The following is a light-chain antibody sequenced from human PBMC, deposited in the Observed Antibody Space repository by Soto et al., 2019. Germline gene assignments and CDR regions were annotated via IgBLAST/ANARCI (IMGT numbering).Light chain of an antibody. V-gene: IGLV2-8*01. Sequence: QSVLTQPPSASGSPGQSVTISCTGAGTDVGQYNYVSWYQQHPGKAPNLLIHHVSRRPSGVPARFSGSNSGNTASLTVSGLQTEDEADYYCQSYDSSLSGFYAFGTGTKVTVL. CDR3: QSYDSSLSGFYA. CDR2: HVS. CDR1: GTDVGQYNY. J-gene: IGLJ1*01.